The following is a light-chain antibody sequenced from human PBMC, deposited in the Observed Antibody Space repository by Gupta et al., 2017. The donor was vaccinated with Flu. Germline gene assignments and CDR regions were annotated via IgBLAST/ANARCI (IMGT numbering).Light chain of an antibody. CDR3: MKSTQVPYT. CDR1: QRLVHSDGETY. Sequence: VLTQTPPSSSVNLGQPASIPCRSSQRLVHSDGETYVSWLQQRPGKPPRRLIYRMSNRFSGVPERSSGRGAGHECTRKSSRVEGEYCWIEAGMKSTQVPYTCGQGHKLEIK. J-gene: IGKJ2*01. V-gene: IGKV2-24*01. CDR2: RMS.